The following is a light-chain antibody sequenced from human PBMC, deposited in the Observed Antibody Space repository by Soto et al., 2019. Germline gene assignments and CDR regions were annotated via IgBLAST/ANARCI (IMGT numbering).Light chain of an antibody. CDR3: QQRSNWPPT. CDR1: QSVSSN. J-gene: IGKJ4*01. CDR2: GAS. Sequence: EIVMTQSPATLSVSPGERATLSCRASQSVSSNLAWYQQKPGQAPRLLIYGASTRDTGIPARVSGSGYGTDFTLTISSLEPEDFAVYDGQQRSNWPPTFGGGTKVDI. V-gene: IGKV3-15*01.